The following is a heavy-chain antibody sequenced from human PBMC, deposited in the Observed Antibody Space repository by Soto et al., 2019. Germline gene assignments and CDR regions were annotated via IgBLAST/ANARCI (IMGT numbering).Heavy chain of an antibody. V-gene: IGHV4-34*01. CDR2: INHSGST. CDR3: ARSNDYGIDY. J-gene: IGHJ4*02. CDR1: GGSFSGYY. D-gene: IGHD4-17*01. Sequence: PSWTMSITCAVYGGSFSGYYWAWIRQPPGKGLEWIGEINHSGSTNYNPSLKSRVTISVDTSKNQFSLKLSSVTAADTAVYYCARSNDYGIDYWGQGTLVTVSS.